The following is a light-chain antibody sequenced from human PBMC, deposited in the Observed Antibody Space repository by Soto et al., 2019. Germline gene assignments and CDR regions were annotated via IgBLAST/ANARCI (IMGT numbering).Light chain of an antibody. CDR1: QIVSSSY. Sequence: EIVLTQSPGTLSLSPGERVTLSCRASQIVSSSYLAWYQQKAGQAPRLLIYGASNRATGIPDRFSGGGSGTDFTLTVSRLAPEDFAVYYCQQYGTSPTFGGGTKVE. J-gene: IGKJ4*01. CDR3: QQYGTSPT. CDR2: GAS. V-gene: IGKV3-20*01.